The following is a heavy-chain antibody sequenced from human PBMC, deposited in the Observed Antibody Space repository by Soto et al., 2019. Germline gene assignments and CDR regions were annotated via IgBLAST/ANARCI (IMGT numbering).Heavy chain of an antibody. CDR2: IYPGDSDT. D-gene: IGHD7-27*01. CDR1: GYSFTSYW. CDR3: ARWTGAFLGDKYYYYGMDV. V-gene: IGHV5-51*01. J-gene: IGHJ6*02. Sequence: PGESLKISCKGSGYSFTSYWIGWVRQMPGKGLEWMGIIYPGDSDTRYSSSFQGQVTISADKSISTAYLQWSSLKASDTAMYYCARWTGAFLGDKYYYYGMDVWGQGTTVTVSS.